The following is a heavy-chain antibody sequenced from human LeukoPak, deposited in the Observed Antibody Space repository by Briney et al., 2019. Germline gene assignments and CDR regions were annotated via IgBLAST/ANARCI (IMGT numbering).Heavy chain of an antibody. D-gene: IGHD6-13*01. CDR2: ISGGGGST. CDR3: AKNTGYSSSCDY. J-gene: IGHJ4*02. CDR1: GFAFRNSG. Sequence: GGTLRLSCAASGFAFRNSGMSWVRQAPGKGLEWVSAISGGGGSTYYADSVKGRFTISRDNSKNTLYLQMNSLRAEDTAVYYCAKNTGYSSSCDYWGQGTLVTVSS. V-gene: IGHV3-23*01.